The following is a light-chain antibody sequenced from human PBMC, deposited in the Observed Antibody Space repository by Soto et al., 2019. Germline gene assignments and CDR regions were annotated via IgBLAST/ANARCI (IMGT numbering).Light chain of an antibody. CDR1: SSDVGGYNY. V-gene: IGLV2-14*01. Sequence: QSALTQPASVSGSPGQSITISCTGTSSDVGGYNYVSWYQQHPGKAPKLMIYEVSNRPSGVSNRFSGSKSGNTASLTISGLQAEDEADYYCSSYTSSSTLEGGVVFGGGTKVTVL. CDR3: SSYTSSSTLEGGVV. CDR2: EVS. J-gene: IGLJ2*01.